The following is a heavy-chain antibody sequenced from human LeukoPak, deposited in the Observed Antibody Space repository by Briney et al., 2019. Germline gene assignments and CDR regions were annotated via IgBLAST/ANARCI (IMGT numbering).Heavy chain of an antibody. D-gene: IGHD5-18*01. V-gene: IGHV4-59*01. CDR1: VGSLSSYY. CDR2: IYYCGST. Sequence: PETLSLTCTVSVGSLSSYYRSWMGQPPGKGREGMGYIYYCGSTNYNPSLKSRVTISVDTSTNHYSLKLSSVSDADTAVYYCARGGYSYGDDAFDIWSQGTMVTVSS. J-gene: IGHJ3*02. CDR3: ARGGYSYGDDAFDI.